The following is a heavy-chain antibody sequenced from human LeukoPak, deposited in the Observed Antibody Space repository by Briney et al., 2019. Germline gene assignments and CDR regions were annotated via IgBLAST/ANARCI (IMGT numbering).Heavy chain of an antibody. J-gene: IGHJ6*03. CDR2: IYSGGST. V-gene: IGHV3-53*01. Sequence: GGSLRLSCVASGFTVSSYYVSWVRQAPGKGLEWVSVIYSGGSTYYADSVEGRFTVSRDNAKNTVYLQMNSLRADDTAVYYCSRDPPVSITMIRGGYMDAWGKGTTVTISS. CDR3: SRDPPVSITMIRGGYMDA. D-gene: IGHD3-10*01. CDR1: GFTVSSYY.